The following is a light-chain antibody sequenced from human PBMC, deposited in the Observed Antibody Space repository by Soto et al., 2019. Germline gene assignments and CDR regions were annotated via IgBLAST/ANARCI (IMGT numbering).Light chain of an antibody. Sequence: EIVLTQSPGTLSLSPGERATLSCRASQSVRGSYLAWYQHKPGQSPRLLIYGASSRATGIPDRFSGSGSVRDFTLTISRLETEDFAVYYCQQYGSSPPSPSTFGQGTKVEIK. CDR2: GAS. CDR3: QQYGSSPPSPST. CDR1: QSVRGSY. V-gene: IGKV3-20*01. J-gene: IGKJ1*01.